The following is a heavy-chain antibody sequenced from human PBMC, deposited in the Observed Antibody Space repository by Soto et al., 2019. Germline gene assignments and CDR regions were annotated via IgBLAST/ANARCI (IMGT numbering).Heavy chain of an antibody. V-gene: IGHV1-3*01. D-gene: IGHD2-15*01. CDR2: INAGNGDT. CDR3: VRDDCGGGSCPFAY. CDR1: RLTINTNS. J-gene: IGHJ4*02. Sequence: ASAEASSKASRLTINTNSVRSGCQAPGQRLEWMGWINAGNGDTKYSQKSKGRVTITRDTSASTAYLELSSLGSEDAAVYYCVRDDCGGGSCPFAYWGQGTLVTVSS.